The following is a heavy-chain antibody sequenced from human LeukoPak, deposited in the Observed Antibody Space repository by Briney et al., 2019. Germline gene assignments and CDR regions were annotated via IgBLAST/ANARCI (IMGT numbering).Heavy chain of an antibody. J-gene: IGHJ4*02. Sequence: SVKVSCTASGGTFSSYAISWVRQAPGQGLEWMGGIIPIFGTANYAQKFQGRVTITADESTSTAYMELSSLRSEDTAVYYCARGEVDYDSSGYYTIDYWGQGTLVTVSS. CDR1: GGTFSSYA. V-gene: IGHV1-69*13. D-gene: IGHD3-22*01. CDR3: ARGEVDYDSSGYYTIDY. CDR2: IIPIFGTA.